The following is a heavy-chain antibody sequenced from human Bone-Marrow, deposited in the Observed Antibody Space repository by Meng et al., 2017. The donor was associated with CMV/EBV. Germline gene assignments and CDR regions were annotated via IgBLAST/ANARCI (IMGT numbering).Heavy chain of an antibody. CDR1: GGSIGHHY. CDR2: TFYSGST. D-gene: IGHD2-2*02. V-gene: IGHV4-59*11. Sequence: SETLSLTCTVSGGSIGHHYWSWIRQPPGKGLEWIGYTFYSGSTKYNPSLTIRVSISVDTSKNQFSLNLGSVTAADTAVYYCATISYTPQGGFDSWGQGTLVPVSS. J-gene: IGHJ5*01. CDR3: ATISYTPQGGFDS.